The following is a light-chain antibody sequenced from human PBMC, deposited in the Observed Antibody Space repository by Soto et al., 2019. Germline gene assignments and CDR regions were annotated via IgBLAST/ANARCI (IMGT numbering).Light chain of an antibody. V-gene: IGLV2-14*01. CDR3: QSYDSSLSGLV. Sequence: QSALTQPASVSGSPGQSITISCTGTSSDVGGYNYVSWYQQHPGKAPKLMIYEVSNRPSGVSNRFSGSKSGNTASLTISGLQAEDEADYYCQSYDSSLSGLVFGGGTKLTVL. CDR1: SSDVGGYNY. J-gene: IGLJ2*01. CDR2: EVS.